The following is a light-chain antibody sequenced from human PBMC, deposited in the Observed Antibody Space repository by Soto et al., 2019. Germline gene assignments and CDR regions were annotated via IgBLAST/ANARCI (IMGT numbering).Light chain of an antibody. CDR2: DVS. CDR3: SSYAGSYTLV. J-gene: IGLJ2*01. CDR1: SNDVGGYNF. Sequence: QSALTQPRSVSGSPAQSVTISCTGTSNDVGGYNFVSWYQQHPGKVPKLFIYDVSRRPSGVPDRFSGSKSGNTASLTISGLQAEDEADYYCSSYAGSYTLVFGGGTKVTVL. V-gene: IGLV2-11*01.